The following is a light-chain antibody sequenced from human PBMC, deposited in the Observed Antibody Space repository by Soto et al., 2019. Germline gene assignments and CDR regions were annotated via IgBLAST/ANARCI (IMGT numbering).Light chain of an antibody. CDR3: CSYAGSNTWV. CDR1: MRDVGAYNL. V-gene: IGLV2-14*01. Sequence: QSALTQPASVSGSAGQSITISCSGTMRDVGAYNLVSWYQQHPGTAPKLIIYEVRNRPSGISSRFSGSRSGNTASLTISGLQSEDEADYYCCSYAGSNTWVFGGGTKLTVL. J-gene: IGLJ3*02. CDR2: EVR.